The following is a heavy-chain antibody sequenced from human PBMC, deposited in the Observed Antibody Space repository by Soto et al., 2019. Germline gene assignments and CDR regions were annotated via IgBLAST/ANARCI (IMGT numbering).Heavy chain of an antibody. Sequence: GGSLRLSCAASGFTFSDYYMTWIRQAPGKGLEWVAVIWYEGSNKDYADSVKGRFTISRDDSKNTLYLQMNSLRAEDTAMYHCARDSDFWSGYLSYYFDYWGQGTLVTVSS. D-gene: IGHD3-3*01. CDR2: IWYEGSNK. CDR3: ARDSDFWSGYLSYYFDY. CDR1: GFTFSDYY. J-gene: IGHJ4*02. V-gene: IGHV3-33*08.